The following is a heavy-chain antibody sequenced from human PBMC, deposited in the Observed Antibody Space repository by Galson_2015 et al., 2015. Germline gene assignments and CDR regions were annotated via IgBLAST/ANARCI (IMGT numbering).Heavy chain of an antibody. CDR3: ARMVGGTPDY. CDR1: GDSVSSNSAA. D-gene: IGHD1-26*01. V-gene: IGHV6-1*01. Sequence: CAISGDSVSSNSAAWNWIRQSPARGLEGLGRTYHRSKRHTDYAVSVKRRITVNPDTSKNQFSLQLNSVTPEDTAVYYCARMVGGTPDYWSQGTLVTVSP. J-gene: IGHJ4*02. CDR2: TYHRSKRHT.